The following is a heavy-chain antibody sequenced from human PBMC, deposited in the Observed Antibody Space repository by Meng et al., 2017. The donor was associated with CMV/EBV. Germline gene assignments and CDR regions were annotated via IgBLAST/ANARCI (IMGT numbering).Heavy chain of an antibody. CDR2: INHSGST. V-gene: IGHV4-34*01. Sequence: VPAQQVGAGLLKPSETLSLTCAVYGGSFSGYYWSWIRQPPGKGLEWIGEINHSGSTNYNPSLKSRVTISVDTSKNQFSLKLSSVTAADTAVYYCASSLTYPDYWGQGTLVTVSS. D-gene: IGHD2-15*01. CDR1: GGSFSGYY. CDR3: ASSLTYPDY. J-gene: IGHJ4*02.